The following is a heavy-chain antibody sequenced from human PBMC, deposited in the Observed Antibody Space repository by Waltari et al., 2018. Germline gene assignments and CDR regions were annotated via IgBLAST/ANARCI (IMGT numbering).Heavy chain of an antibody. CDR3: ARAQIRSGYYPNWFDP. CDR1: GGSFSGYY. D-gene: IGHD3-22*01. CDR2: INHSGST. J-gene: IGHJ5*02. Sequence: QVQLQQWGAGLLKPSETLSLTCAVYGGSFSGYYWSWIRQPPGKGLEWIGEINHSGSTNYNPSLKSRVTISVDTSKNQFSLKLSSVTAADTAVYYCARAQIRSGYYPNWFDPWGQGTLVTVSS. V-gene: IGHV4-34*01.